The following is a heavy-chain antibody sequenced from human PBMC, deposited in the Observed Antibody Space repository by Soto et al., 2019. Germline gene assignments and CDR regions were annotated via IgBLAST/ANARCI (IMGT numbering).Heavy chain of an antibody. D-gene: IGHD2-15*01. CDR1: GFTVSSNY. J-gene: IGHJ6*02. Sequence: GGSLRLSCAASGFTVSSNYMSWVRQAPGKGLEWVSVIYSGGSTYYADSVKGRFTISRDNSKNTLYLQMNSLRAEDTAVYYCAKDLVVVAAGNYYYGMDVWGQGTTVTVSS. CDR3: AKDLVVVAAGNYYYGMDV. V-gene: IGHV3-53*01. CDR2: IYSGGST.